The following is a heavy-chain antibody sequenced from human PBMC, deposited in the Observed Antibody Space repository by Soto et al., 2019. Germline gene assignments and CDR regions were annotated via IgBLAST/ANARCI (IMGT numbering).Heavy chain of an antibody. CDR3: ARPSGSYLYYFDY. Sequence: PSETLSLTCTVSGGSISSNYYYWGWIRQPPGKGLEWIGSIYYSGSTYYNPSLKNRVTISVDASKNQFSLKLSSVTAADTAVYYCARPSGSYLYYFDYWGQGTLVTVS. V-gene: IGHV4-39*01. CDR1: GGSISSNYYY. D-gene: IGHD1-26*01. J-gene: IGHJ4*02. CDR2: IYYSGST.